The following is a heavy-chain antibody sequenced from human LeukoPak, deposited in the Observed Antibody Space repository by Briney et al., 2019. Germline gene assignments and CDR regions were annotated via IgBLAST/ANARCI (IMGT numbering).Heavy chain of an antibody. V-gene: IGHV3-15*01. CDR3: TTTYYYDSSGYYQGDY. CDR2: IKSKTDGGTT. J-gene: IGHJ4*02. Sequence: GGSLRLSCAASGFTFNDAWMSWVRQAPGKGLEWVGRIKSKTDGGTTDYAAPVKGRFTISRDDSKNTLYLQMNSLKTEDTAVYYCTTTYYYDSSGYYQGDYWGQGTLVTVSS. CDR1: GFTFNDAW. D-gene: IGHD3-22*01.